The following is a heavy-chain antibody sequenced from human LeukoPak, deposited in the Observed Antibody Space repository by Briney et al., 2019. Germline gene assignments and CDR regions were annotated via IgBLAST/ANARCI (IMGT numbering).Heavy chain of an antibody. V-gene: IGHV1-46*01. CDR3: AKGVGRFDY. D-gene: IGHD3-10*01. Sequence: ASVKVSCKASGYTFINYYIHWVRQAPGQGLEWMGVINPSGGGTNFTQNFPGRVSLTRDTSTSTVYMELRSLRSDDTAVYYCAKGVGRFDYWGQGTLVTVSS. CDR1: GYTFINYY. CDR2: INPSGGGT. J-gene: IGHJ4*02.